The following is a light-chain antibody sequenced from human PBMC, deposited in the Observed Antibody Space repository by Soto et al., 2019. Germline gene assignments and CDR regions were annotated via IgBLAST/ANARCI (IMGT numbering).Light chain of an antibody. CDR3: QQYGSSQT. V-gene: IGKV3-20*01. Sequence: EIVLTQSPGTLSLSPGERATPSCRASQSVSSNYLAWYQQKSGQAPRLLIYGASSRATGIPDRFSGSGSETDFTLTISRLEPEDFGVFYCQQYGSSQTFGQGTKVEIK. J-gene: IGKJ1*01. CDR2: GAS. CDR1: QSVSSNY.